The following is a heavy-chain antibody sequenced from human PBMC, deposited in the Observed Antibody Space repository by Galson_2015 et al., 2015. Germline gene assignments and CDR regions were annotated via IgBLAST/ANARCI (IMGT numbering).Heavy chain of an antibody. CDR2: IWYDGSNK. V-gene: IGHV3-33*01. CDR1: GFTFSSYG. J-gene: IGHJ2*01. CDR3: ARTDSRRPPRGYFDL. Sequence: SLRPSCAASGFTFSSYGMHWVRQAPGKGLEWVAVIWYDGSNKYYADSVKGRFTISRDNSKNTLYLQMNSLRAEDTAVYYCARTDSRRPPRGYFDLWGRGTLVTVSS. D-gene: IGHD3-22*01.